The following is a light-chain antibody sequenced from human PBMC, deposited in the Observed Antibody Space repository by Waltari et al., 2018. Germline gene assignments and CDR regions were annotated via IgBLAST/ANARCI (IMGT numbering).Light chain of an antibody. Sequence: SSELTQDPAVSVALGQPVRITCQGDSLRDYYASWYQLKPGQAPVLVIYGKNNRPSGIPDRFSGSSSGNTASLTITGAQAEDEADYYCNSRDSSGQVVFGGGTKLTVL. CDR3: NSRDSSGQVV. CDR2: GKN. J-gene: IGLJ2*01. V-gene: IGLV3-19*01. CDR1: SLRDYY.